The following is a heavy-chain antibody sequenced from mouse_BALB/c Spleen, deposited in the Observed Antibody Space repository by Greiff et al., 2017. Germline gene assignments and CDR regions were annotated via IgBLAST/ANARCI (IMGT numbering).Heavy chain of an antibody. Sequence: VHVKQSGAELVRSGASVKLSCTASGFNIKDYYMHWVKQRPEQGLEWIGWIDPENGDTEYAPKFQGKATMTADTSSNTAYLQLSSLTSEDTAVYYCSFYGNYEAYWGQGTLVTVSA. CDR1: GFNIKDYY. V-gene: IGHV14-4*02. CDR3: SFYGNYEAY. J-gene: IGHJ3*01. D-gene: IGHD2-1*01. CDR2: IDPENGDT.